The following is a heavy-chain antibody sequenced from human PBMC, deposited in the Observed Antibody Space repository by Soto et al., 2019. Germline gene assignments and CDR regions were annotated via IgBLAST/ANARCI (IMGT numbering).Heavy chain of an antibody. CDR3: ARVISSRAEYFDY. CDR1: GDSISGSQW. Sequence: QVQLQESGPGLVKPSETLSLTCAVSGDSISGSQWWSWVRLPPGKGLEWIGEISHTGTTNYNPSLKSRVTMSVDKPKNQFSLNLTSVTAADTAVYYCARVISSRAEYFDYWGQGTVVTDSP. J-gene: IGHJ4*02. D-gene: IGHD2-2*01. CDR2: ISHTGTT. V-gene: IGHV4-4*02.